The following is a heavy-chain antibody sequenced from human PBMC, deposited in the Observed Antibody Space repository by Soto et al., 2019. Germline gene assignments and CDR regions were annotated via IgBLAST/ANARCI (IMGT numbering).Heavy chain of an antibody. CDR3: ARIRYGGSVFAY. J-gene: IGHJ4*02. V-gene: IGHV4-4*02. CDR1: SGSVTSSNW. Sequence: SGTLSLTCAVSSGSVTSSNWWSWVRQPPGKGLEWIGEVSHSGSTNYIPSLKSRVTISVDKSRNQFSLRLNSVTAAATAVYYCARIRYGGSVFAYRGQGTPDPVS. D-gene: IGHD5-12*01. CDR2: VSHSGST.